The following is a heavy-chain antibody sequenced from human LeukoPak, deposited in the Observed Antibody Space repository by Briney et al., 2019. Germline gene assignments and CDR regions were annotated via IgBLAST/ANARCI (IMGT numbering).Heavy chain of an antibody. Sequence: ASVKVSCKASGYTFTSYGISWVRQAPGQGLEWMGWISAYNGNTNYAQKLQGRVTMTTDTSTSTAYMELGSLRSDDTAVYYCARDRRFLEWSHYYYYMDVWGKGTTVTVSS. CDR3: ARDRRFLEWSHYYYYMDV. CDR1: GYTFTSYG. CDR2: ISAYNGNT. V-gene: IGHV1-18*01. J-gene: IGHJ6*03. D-gene: IGHD3-3*01.